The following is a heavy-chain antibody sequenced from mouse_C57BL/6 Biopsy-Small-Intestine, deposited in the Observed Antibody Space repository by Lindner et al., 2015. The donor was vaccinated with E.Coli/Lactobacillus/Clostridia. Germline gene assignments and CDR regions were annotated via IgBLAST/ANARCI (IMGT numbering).Heavy chain of an antibody. CDR2: INPNNGGT. Sequence: VQLQESGPELVKPGASVKIPCKASGYTFTDYNMDWVKQSHGKSLEWIGDINPNNGGTIYNQKFKGKATLTVDKSSSTAYMELRSLTSEDTAVYYCARKRETGPYYAMDYWGQGTSVTVSS. CDR1: GYTFTDYN. V-gene: IGHV1-18*01. D-gene: IGHD4-1*01. CDR3: ARKRETGPYYAMDY. J-gene: IGHJ4*01.